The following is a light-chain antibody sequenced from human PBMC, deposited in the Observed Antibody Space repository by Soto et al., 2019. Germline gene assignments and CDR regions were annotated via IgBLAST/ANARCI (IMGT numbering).Light chain of an antibody. CDR2: SNN. CDR3: AAWDDSLNGPV. V-gene: IGLV1-44*01. CDR1: SSNIGSNS. J-gene: IGLJ1*01. Sequence: QSVLTQPPSASGTPGQRVSISCSGSSSNIGSNSVNWYQQLPGTAPKLLIYSNNQRPLGVPDRISGSKSGTSASLAISGLQSEDEADYYCAAWDDSLNGPVFGTGTKVTVL.